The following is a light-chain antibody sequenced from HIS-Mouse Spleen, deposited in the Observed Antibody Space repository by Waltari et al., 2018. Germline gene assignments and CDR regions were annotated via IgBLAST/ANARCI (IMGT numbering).Light chain of an antibody. CDR1: SSDVGGYNY. V-gene: IGLV2-14*01. CDR3: SSYTSSSTYV. CDR2: EVS. J-gene: IGLJ1*01. Sequence: QSALTQPASVSGSPGQSITISCTGTSSDVGGYNYVSWNQQHPGKSPKLMIYEVSNRPSGVSNRFSGSKSGNTASLTLSVLQAEDEADYYCSSYTSSSTYVFGTGTKVNVL.